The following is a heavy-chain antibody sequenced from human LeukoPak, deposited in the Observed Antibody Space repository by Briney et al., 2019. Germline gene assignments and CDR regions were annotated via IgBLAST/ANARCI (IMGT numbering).Heavy chain of an antibody. D-gene: IGHD3-3*01. CDR2: INPNSGGT. Sequence: ASVKVSCKASGYTFTGYYMHWVRQAPGQGLEWMGWINPNSGGTNYAQKFQGRVTMTRDTSISTAYMELSRLRSDDTAVYYCARGRPYYDFWSGYPLDYWGQGTLVTGSS. CDR3: ARGRPYYDFWSGYPLDY. J-gene: IGHJ4*02. CDR1: GYTFTGYY. V-gene: IGHV1-2*02.